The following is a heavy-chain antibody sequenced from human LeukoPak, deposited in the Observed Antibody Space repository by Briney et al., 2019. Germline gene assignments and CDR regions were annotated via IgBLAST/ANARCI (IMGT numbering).Heavy chain of an antibody. V-gene: IGHV1-69*05. CDR3: AIMDV. CDR1: GGTFISYA. Sequence: ASVKVSYKASGGTFISYAISWGRQAPGQGLEWMGGIFPIFGTANYAQNFQGRVTITTDQSTSTAYMELSSLRSEDTAVYYCAIMDVWGKGTPVTLSS. J-gene: IGHJ6*03. CDR2: IFPIFGTA.